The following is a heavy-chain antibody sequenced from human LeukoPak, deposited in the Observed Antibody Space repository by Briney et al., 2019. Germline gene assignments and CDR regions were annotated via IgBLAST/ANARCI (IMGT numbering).Heavy chain of an antibody. D-gene: IGHD3-10*02. CDR2: ISSSGSTI. CDR1: GFTSSSYE. Sequence: GGSLRLSCAASGFTSSSYEMNWVRQAPGKGLEWVSYISSSGSTIYYADSVKGRFTISRDNAKNLLYLQMNSLRAEDTAVYYCAELGITMIGGVWGKGTTVTISS. CDR3: AELGITMIGGV. J-gene: IGHJ6*04. V-gene: IGHV3-48*03.